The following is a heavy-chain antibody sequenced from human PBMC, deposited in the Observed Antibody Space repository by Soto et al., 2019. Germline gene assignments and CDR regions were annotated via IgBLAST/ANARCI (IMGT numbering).Heavy chain of an antibody. CDR3: ARVGYCSGGSCYTDLYYGMDV. D-gene: IGHD2-15*01. CDR1: GGSISSSNW. J-gene: IGHJ6*02. Sequence: KASETLSLTCAVSGGSISSSNWWSWVRQPPGKGLEWIGEIYHSGSTNYNPSLKSRVTISVDKSKNQFSLKLSPVTAADTAVYYCARVGYCSGGSCYTDLYYGMDVWGQGTTVTVSS. V-gene: IGHV4-4*02. CDR2: IYHSGST.